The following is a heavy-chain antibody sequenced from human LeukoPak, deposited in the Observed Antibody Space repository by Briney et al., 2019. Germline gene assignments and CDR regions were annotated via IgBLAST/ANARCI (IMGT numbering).Heavy chain of an antibody. CDR3: ARAPEWELPSYFDY. V-gene: IGHV1-18*01. D-gene: IGHD1-26*01. CDR1: GYTFTSYG. CDR2: ISAYNGNT. Sequence: ASVKVSCKASGYTFTSYGISWVRQAPGQGLEWMGWISAYNGNTNYAQKLQGRVTMTTDTSTSTACMELRSLRSDDTAVYYCARAPEWELPSYFDYWGQEPWSPSPQ. J-gene: IGHJ4*01.